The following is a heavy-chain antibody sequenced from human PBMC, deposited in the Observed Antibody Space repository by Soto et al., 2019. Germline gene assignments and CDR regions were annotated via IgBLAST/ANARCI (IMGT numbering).Heavy chain of an antibody. D-gene: IGHD5-18*01. V-gene: IGHV1-46*01. CDR3: ARANSYGIVGYYYYAMDV. Sequence: SVKVSCNASGYTLAGYYMHWVRQAPGQGLEWMGIINPSGGSTSYAQKFQGRVTMTRDTSTSTVYMELSRLRSEDTAVYYCARANSYGIVGYYYYAMDVWGQGTTVTVSS. CDR2: INPSGGST. CDR1: GYTLAGYY. J-gene: IGHJ6*01.